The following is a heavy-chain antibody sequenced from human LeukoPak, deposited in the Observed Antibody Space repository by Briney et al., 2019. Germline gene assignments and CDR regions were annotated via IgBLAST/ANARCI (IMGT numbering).Heavy chain of an antibody. V-gene: IGHV4-34*01. CDR1: GGSFSGYY. J-gene: IGHJ4*02. CDR2: INHSGST. CDR3: ARTLGIGFFDY. Sequence: SETLSLTCAVYGGSFSGYYWSWIRQPPGKGLEWIGEINHSGSTNYNPSLKSRVTISVDTSKNQFSLKLSSVTAADTAVYYCARTLGIGFFDYWGQGTLVTVSS. D-gene: IGHD7-27*01.